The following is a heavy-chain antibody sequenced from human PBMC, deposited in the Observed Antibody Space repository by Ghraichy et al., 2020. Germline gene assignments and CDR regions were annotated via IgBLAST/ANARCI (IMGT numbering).Heavy chain of an antibody. J-gene: IGHJ3*02. D-gene: IGHD1-26*01. CDR3: ARDQDAVGAASDAFDI. CDR1: GGSISSSNW. V-gene: IGHV4-4*02. Sequence: SETLSLTCAVSGGSISSSNWWSWVRQPPGKGLEWIGEIYHSGSTNYNPSLKSRVTISVDKSKNQFSLKLSSVTAADTAVYYCARDQDAVGAASDAFDIWGQGTMVTVSS. CDR2: IYHSGST.